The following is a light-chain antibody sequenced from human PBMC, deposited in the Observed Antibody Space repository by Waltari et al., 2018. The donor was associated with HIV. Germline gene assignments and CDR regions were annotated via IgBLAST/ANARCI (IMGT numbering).Light chain of an antibody. CDR1: DSNIGRDY. CDR3: ASYDLDMSNLL. Sequence: QSVLTQPPSASGTAGQRVTISCSGRDSNIGRDYIYWYQQVPGAAPRLLIYDNDQRPSGVPARFSGSKSGTSGSPVISGLRSEDEANYYCASYDLDMSNLLFGGGTAVTVL. CDR2: DND. J-gene: IGLJ2*01. V-gene: IGLV1-47*01.